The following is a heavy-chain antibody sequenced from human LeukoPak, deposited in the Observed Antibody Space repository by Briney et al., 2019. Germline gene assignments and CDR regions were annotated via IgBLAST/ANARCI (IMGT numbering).Heavy chain of an antibody. CDR1: GGSISSSSYY. J-gene: IGHJ4*02. V-gene: IGHV4-39*01. D-gene: IGHD1-20*01. Sequence: SETLSLTCTVSGGSISSSSYYWGWIRQPPGKGLEWIGSIYYSGSTYYNPSLKSRVTISVDTSKSQFSLKLSSVTAADTAVYYCARRVTGTETLDYWGQGTLVTVSS. CDR2: IYYSGST. CDR3: ARRVTGTETLDY.